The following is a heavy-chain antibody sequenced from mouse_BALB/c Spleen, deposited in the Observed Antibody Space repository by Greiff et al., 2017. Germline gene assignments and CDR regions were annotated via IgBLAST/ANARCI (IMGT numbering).Heavy chain of an antibody. J-gene: IGHJ4*01. CDR2: IDPANGNT. D-gene: IGHD2-4*01. CDR1: GFNIKDTY. CDR3: ARSRALTTMITMGAMDY. V-gene: IGHV14-3*02. Sequence: VQLQQSGAELVKPGASVKLSCTASGFNIKDTYMHWVKQRPEQGLEWIGRIDPANGNTKYDPKFQGKATITADTSSNTAYLQLSSLTSEDTAVYYCARSRALTTMITMGAMDYWGQGTSVTVSS.